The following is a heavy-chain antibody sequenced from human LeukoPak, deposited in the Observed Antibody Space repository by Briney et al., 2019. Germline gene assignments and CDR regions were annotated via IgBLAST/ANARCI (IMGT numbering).Heavy chain of an antibody. CDR3: ARGGLVRGTINSLIAFDI. CDR1: GGSISSYY. J-gene: IGHJ3*02. CDR2: IYYSGST. V-gene: IGHV4-59*12. Sequence: SETLSLTCTISGGSISSYYWSWIRQPPGKGLEWIGYIYYSGSTKYNPSLESRVTISVDTSKNQFSLKLTSVTPEDTALYYCARGGLVRGTINSLIAFDIWGQGIMVTVSS. D-gene: IGHD3-10*02.